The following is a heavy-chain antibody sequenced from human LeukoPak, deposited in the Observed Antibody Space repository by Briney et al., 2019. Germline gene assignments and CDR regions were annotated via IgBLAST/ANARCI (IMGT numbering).Heavy chain of an antibody. D-gene: IGHD2-2*01. Sequence: PGGSLRLSCAASGFTFSSYAMSWVRQAPGKGLEWVSAISGSGGSTYYADSVKGRFTISRDNSKNTLYLQMNSLRAEDTAVYYCAKELVVPTRSVAQTDQLDYWGQGTLVTVSS. CDR3: AKELVVPTRSVAQTDQLDY. CDR2: ISGSGGST. J-gene: IGHJ4*02. V-gene: IGHV3-23*01. CDR1: GFTFSSYA.